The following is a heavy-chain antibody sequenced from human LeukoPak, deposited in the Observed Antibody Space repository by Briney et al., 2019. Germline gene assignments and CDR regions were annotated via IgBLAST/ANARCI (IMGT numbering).Heavy chain of an antibody. CDR2: ISGSGGST. Sequence: GGSLRLSCAASGFTFSSYAMSWVRQAPGKGLEWVSAISGSGGSTYYADSVKGRFTISRDNSKNTLYLQMNSLRAEDTAVYYCAKFFGRSFTPYYFDYWGQGTLVTVPS. D-gene: IGHD3-10*01. J-gene: IGHJ4*02. V-gene: IGHV3-23*01. CDR3: AKFFGRSFTPYYFDY. CDR1: GFTFSSYA.